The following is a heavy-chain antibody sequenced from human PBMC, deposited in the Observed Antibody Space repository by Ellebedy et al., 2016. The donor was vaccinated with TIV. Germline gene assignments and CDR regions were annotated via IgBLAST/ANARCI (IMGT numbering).Heavy chain of an antibody. D-gene: IGHD6-6*01. Sequence: GESLKISCAASGFSFSNYGMLWARQAPGKGLEWVAVISFDGTDQHHAESVKCRFTIYRENSENTLYLQMNSLRAEDTSVYYCARDVAFEYSSSSGGMDVWGQGTTVTVSS. V-gene: IGHV3-30*03. J-gene: IGHJ6*02. CDR1: GFSFSNYG. CDR2: ISFDGTDQ. CDR3: ARDVAFEYSSSSGGMDV.